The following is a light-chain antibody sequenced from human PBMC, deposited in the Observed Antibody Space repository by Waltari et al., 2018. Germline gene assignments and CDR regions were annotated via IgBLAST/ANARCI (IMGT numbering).Light chain of an antibody. CDR1: HSVSSNN. J-gene: IGKJ1*01. V-gene: IGKV3-20*01. Sequence: EIVLTQSPGTLSLSPGDRATLSCRASHSVSSNNLAWYQQKPGQAPRLLIYAASSRATGITDRVSGSGSGTDFTLTISRVEPEDFAVYYCQQYANSPRTFGQGTKVEIK. CDR3: QQYANSPRT. CDR2: AAS.